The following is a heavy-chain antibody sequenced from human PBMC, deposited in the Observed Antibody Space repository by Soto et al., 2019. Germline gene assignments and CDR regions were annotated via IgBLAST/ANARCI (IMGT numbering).Heavy chain of an antibody. Sequence: QVQLQESGPGLVKPSETLSLTCTVSGGSISSYYWSWIRQPPGKGLEWIGYIYYSGSTNYNPSLKSRVTISVDTSKNQFSLKLSSVTAADTVVYYCASTAHSSGWYSGGFDYWGQGTLVTVSS. D-gene: IGHD6-19*01. J-gene: IGHJ4*02. CDR2: IYYSGST. CDR1: GGSISSYY. V-gene: IGHV4-59*01. CDR3: ASTAHSSGWYSGGFDY.